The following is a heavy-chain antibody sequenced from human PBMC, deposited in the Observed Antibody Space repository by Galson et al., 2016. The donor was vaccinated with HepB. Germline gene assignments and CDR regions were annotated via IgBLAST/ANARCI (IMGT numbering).Heavy chain of an antibody. V-gene: IGHV4-59*01. CDR1: GGSFSSYY. CDR2: IYYSGRT. CDR3: ASGYSSGWYYFDS. J-gene: IGHJ4*02. D-gene: IGHD6-19*01. Sequence: ETLSLTCGVSGGSFSSYYLSWIRQPPGKGPEWIGYIYYSGRTNYNPSLKSRVTISVDTSRNQFSLKLSSVTAADTAVYFCASGYSSGWYYFDSWGQGTLVTVSS.